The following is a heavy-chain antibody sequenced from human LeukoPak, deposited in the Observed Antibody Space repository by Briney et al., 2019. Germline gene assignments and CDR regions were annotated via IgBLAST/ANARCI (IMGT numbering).Heavy chain of an antibody. CDR3: ARDPSENIWFGDSWFDP. Sequence: PGGSLRLSCAASGFTFNTHWMTWVRQAPGKGLEWVATIQPDGSEKYYSDSVKGRFTISRDNSRDSVYLQMNSLRAEDTAVYYCARDPSENIWFGDSWFDPWGQGTLVTVSS. CDR2: IQPDGSEK. V-gene: IGHV3-7*01. J-gene: IGHJ5*02. D-gene: IGHD3-10*01. CDR1: GFTFNTHW.